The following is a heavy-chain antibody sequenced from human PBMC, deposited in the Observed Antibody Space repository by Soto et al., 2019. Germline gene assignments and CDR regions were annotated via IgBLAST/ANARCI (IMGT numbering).Heavy chain of an antibody. Sequence: PGGSLRLSCAASGFTFIDYYMSWSRQAPGKGLDWVAYISSSSRTTKYGDSVKGRFTISRDNAKNSLFLQMNSLRGEDTAVYYCARDVYRYSSSSPEDVWGQGTTVTVSS. CDR3: ARDVYRYSSSSPEDV. J-gene: IGHJ6*02. CDR2: ISSSSRTT. V-gene: IGHV3-11*06. D-gene: IGHD6-6*01. CDR1: GFTFIDYY.